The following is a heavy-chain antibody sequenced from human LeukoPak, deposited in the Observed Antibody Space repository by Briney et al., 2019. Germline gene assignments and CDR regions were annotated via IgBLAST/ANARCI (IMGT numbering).Heavy chain of an antibody. D-gene: IGHD3-3*01. J-gene: IGHJ4*02. Sequence: SETLSLTCAVYGASINSNYWWSWVRQSPGKGLEWIGEISHTGSAHYNPSLENRVTILRDKSKNQFSLMLRSVTTADTAVYYCARHYDFWSGYNYWGQGTLVTVAS. CDR1: GASINSNYW. CDR2: ISHTGSA. CDR3: ARHYDFWSGYNY. V-gene: IGHV4-4*02.